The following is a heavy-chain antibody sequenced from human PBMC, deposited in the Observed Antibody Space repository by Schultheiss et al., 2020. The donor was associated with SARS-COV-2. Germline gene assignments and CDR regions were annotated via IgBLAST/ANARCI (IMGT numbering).Heavy chain of an antibody. CDR2: IYYSGST. CDR1: GGSISSYY. Sequence: SETLSLTCTVSGGSISSYYWSWIRQPPGKGLEWIGYIYYSGSTNYNPSLKSRVTISVDTSKNQFSLKLSSVTAADTAVYYCARVVSSSSSMDVWGKGTTVTVSS. J-gene: IGHJ6*03. D-gene: IGHD6-13*01. V-gene: IGHV4-59*01. CDR3: ARVVSSSSSMDV.